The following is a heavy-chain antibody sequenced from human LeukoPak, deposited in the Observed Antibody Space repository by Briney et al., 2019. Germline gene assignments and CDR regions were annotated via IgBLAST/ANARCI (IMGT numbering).Heavy chain of an antibody. J-gene: IGHJ5*02. CDR1: GFTFSSYA. V-gene: IGHV3-23*01. CDR2: ISGSGGST. D-gene: IGHD3-10*01. Sequence: GGSLRLSCAASGFTFSSYAMSCVRQAPGKGLEWVSAISGSGGSTYYADSVKGRFTISRDNAKNSLYLQMNSLRAEDTAVYYCARGPHYYSMVRGGFDPWGQGTLVTVSS. CDR3: ARGPHYYSMVRGGFDP.